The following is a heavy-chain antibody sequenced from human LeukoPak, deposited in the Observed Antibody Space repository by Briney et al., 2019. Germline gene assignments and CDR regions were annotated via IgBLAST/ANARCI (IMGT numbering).Heavy chain of an antibody. V-gene: IGHV1-2*02. CDR3: ARGPVARFAYIVVVVEGAFDI. D-gene: IGHD2-21*01. CDR1: GYTFTGYY. CDR2: INPNSGGT. Sequence: GASVKVSCKASGYTFTGYYMHWVRQAPGQGLEWMGWINPNSGGTNYAQKFQGRVTMTRDTSISTAYMELSRLRSDDTAVYYCARGPVARFAYIVVVVEGAFDIWGQGTMVTVSS. J-gene: IGHJ3*02.